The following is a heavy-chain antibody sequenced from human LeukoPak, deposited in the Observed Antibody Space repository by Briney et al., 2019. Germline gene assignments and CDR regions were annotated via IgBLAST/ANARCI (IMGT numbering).Heavy chain of an antibody. CDR1: GFTFDDYA. V-gene: IGHV3-43*02. D-gene: IGHD2-21*02. Sequence: GGSLRLSCAASGFTFDDYAMHWVRQAPGKGLECVSLISGDGGSTYYADSAKGRFTISRDNSKNSLYLPMNTLRTEDTALYYSAKDIGDCGGDCYSPFDYWGQGTLVTVSS. J-gene: IGHJ4*02. CDR3: AKDIGDCGGDCYSPFDY. CDR2: ISGDGGST.